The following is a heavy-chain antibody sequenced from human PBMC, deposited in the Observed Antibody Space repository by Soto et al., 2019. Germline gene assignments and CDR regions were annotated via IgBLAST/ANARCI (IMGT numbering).Heavy chain of an antibody. J-gene: IGHJ4*02. CDR3: ARGYGSGIYYNY. CDR2: INRGGDT. V-gene: IGHV4-34*01. D-gene: IGHD3-10*01. Sequence: SETLSLTCAVYGGSFSGNYWSWIRQPPGKGLEWIGEINRGGDTDYNPSLKSRVTISLDTSKNQFSLKLSSVTAADTAVYFCARGYGSGIYYNYWGQGPLVTVSS. CDR1: GGSFSGNY.